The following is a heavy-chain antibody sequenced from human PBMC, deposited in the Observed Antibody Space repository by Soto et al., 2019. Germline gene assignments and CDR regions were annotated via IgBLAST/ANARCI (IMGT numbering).Heavy chain of an antibody. CDR1: GFTFGSFA. CDR3: ARDPDINAYYGFDY. Sequence: QVQLVESGGGAVQPGKSLRLSCAASGFTFGSFAMHWVRQAPGKGLEWVAVISYDGGNRYYADSVKGRFTISRDNFKNTLYLQMKSLRAEDTAVYYCARDPDINAYYGFDYWGQGTLVTVSS. D-gene: IGHD3-22*01. J-gene: IGHJ4*02. V-gene: IGHV3-30-3*01. CDR2: ISYDGGNR.